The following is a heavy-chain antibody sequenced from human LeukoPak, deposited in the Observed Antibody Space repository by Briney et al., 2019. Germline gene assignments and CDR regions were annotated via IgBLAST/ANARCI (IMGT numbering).Heavy chain of an antibody. J-gene: IGHJ4*02. CDR2: ISSSGGTK. D-gene: IGHD6-19*01. CDR1: GFTVSTYE. V-gene: IGHV3-48*03. Sequence: GGSLRLSCEVSGFTVSTYEMNWVRQAPGKGLEWVSYISSSGGTKYYAESVKGRFTISRDNSRNTLYLQMNSLRPEDTAVYYCATKTPFAVAPRGWGQGTLVTVSS. CDR3: ATKTPFAVAPRG.